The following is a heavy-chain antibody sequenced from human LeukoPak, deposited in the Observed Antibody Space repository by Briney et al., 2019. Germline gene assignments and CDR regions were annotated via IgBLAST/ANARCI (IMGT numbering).Heavy chain of an antibody. V-gene: IGHV5-51*01. CDR2: IYPGDSDT. CDR1: GYSFNNYY. Sequence: KRGESLKISCQGSGYSFNNYYIVWVRQMPGKGLEWMGIIYPGDSDTRYSPSFQGQVTISADKSISTAYLQWRNLKASDTAMYYCARAFNWNDIEIFDYWGQGTLVSVSS. D-gene: IGHD1-20*01. J-gene: IGHJ4*02. CDR3: ARAFNWNDIEIFDY.